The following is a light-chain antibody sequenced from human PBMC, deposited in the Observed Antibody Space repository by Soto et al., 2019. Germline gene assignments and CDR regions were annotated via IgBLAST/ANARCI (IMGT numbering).Light chain of an antibody. CDR2: EVR. V-gene: IGLV2-14*01. Sequence: QSVLTQPASVSASPGRSITISCAGISSDVGGYNHVSWYQQHAGKAPKLMIYEVRNRRSGVSNRFSGSKSGNAASLTISGLQPVDEADYYFSSYTTSSSYVFGAGTKVTVL. CDR3: SSYTTSSSYV. J-gene: IGLJ1*01. CDR1: SSDVGGYNH.